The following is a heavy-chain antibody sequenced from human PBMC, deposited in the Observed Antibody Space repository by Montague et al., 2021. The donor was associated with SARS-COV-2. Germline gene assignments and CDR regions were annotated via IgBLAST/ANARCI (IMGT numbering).Heavy chain of an antibody. Sequence: SLRLSCAASGLTFSNYDMNWVRQAPGKGPEWISYISTSAYTTSYAGSVKGRFTISRDNGKNSLYLQMNSLRVEDTAVYYCTRDYRSIVGDGLDIWGQGTKVTVSS. CDR2: ISTSAYTT. CDR3: TRDYRSIVGDGLDI. D-gene: IGHD3-16*02. J-gene: IGHJ3*02. CDR1: GLTFSNYD. V-gene: IGHV3-48*03.